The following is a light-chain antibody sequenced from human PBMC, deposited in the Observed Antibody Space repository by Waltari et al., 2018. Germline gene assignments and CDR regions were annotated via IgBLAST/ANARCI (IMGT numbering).Light chain of an antibody. CDR3: ASYTSSSNYV. CDR2: DVT. CDR1: RSDVCRYDF. Sequence: HSALPQPASVYGSPGQSITISCTGTRSDVCRYDFVSWYRQHPAKAPNLIIFDVTERPSGISARFSGSKSGNTASLTISGLQSDDEADYYCASYTSSSNYVFGSGTAVTV. J-gene: IGLJ1*01. V-gene: IGLV2-14*03.